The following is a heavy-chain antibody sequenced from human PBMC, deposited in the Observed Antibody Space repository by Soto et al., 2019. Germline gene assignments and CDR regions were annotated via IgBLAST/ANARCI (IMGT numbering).Heavy chain of an antibody. J-gene: IGHJ4*02. CDR2: MNPNSGNT. CDR1: GYTFTSYD. V-gene: IGHV1-8*01. CDR3: AGGGGDCSGGSCYWVLFDY. D-gene: IGHD2-15*01. Sequence: QVQLVQSGAEVKKPGASVKVSCKASGYTFTSYDINWVRQATGQGLEWMGWMNPNSGNTGYAQKFQGRVNMTRNTSLSTAYMGLSSLRSEDPAVYYCAGGGGDCSGGSCYWVLFDYWGQGTLVTVSS.